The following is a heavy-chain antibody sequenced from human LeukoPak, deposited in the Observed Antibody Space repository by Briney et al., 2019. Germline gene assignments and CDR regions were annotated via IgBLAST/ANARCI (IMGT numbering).Heavy chain of an antibody. CDR1: GGSNSNYY. J-gene: IGHJ6*02. Sequence: SETLSLTCTVSGGSNSNYYWTWIRQSPGKGLEWIGYIHSGGATNYNPSLKRRVTISLDTSTSQLSLKLSAVTAADSALYYCARSGTAYYYGLDVWGQGTPVTVSS. D-gene: IGHD3-10*01. CDR2: IHSGGAT. V-gene: IGHV4-59*01. CDR3: ARSGTAYYYGLDV.